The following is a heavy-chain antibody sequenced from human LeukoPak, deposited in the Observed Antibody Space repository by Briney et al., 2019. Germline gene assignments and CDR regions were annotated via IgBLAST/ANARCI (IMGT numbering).Heavy chain of an antibody. D-gene: IGHD6-13*01. CDR1: GGSISSYY. CDR3: ARDTPGAAAGFTLDY. V-gene: IGHV4-4*07. J-gene: IGHJ4*02. CDR2: IYTSGST. Sequence: PSETLSLTCTVSGGSISSYYWSWIRQPAGKGLEWIGRIYTSGSTNYNPSLKSRVTMSVDMSKNQFSLKLSSVTAADTAVYYCARDTPGAAAGFTLDYWGQGTLVTVSS.